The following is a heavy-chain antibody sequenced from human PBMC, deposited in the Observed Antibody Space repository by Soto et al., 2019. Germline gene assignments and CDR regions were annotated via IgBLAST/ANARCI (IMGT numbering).Heavy chain of an antibody. CDR2: IFHSGNA. V-gene: IGHV4-59*01. D-gene: IGHD2-15*01. CDR1: GGSIRNVY. J-gene: IGHJ4*01. CDR3: ARAHAPTLPFDH. Sequence: SETLSLTCTVSGGSIRNVYWSWIRQAPGKGLEWIGFIFHSGNAKYNPSLKSRVTISVDTSKNQFSLSLDSVTAADTAVYFCARAHAPTLPFDHWGQGTLVTVSS.